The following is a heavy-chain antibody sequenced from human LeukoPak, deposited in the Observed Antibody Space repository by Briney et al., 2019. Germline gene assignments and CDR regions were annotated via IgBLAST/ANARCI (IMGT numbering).Heavy chain of an antibody. J-gene: IGHJ3*02. D-gene: IGHD3-10*01. CDR1: GFTFSDYY. CDR2: TSSSSSYT. CDR3: ARDATYGSGSSHDAFDI. V-gene: IGHV3-11*05. Sequence: GGSLRLSCAASGFTFSDYYMSWIRQAPGKGLEWISFTSSSSSYTNYADSVKGRFTISRDNAKNSLYLQMNSLRAEDTAVYYCARDATYGSGSSHDAFDIWGQGTMVTVSS.